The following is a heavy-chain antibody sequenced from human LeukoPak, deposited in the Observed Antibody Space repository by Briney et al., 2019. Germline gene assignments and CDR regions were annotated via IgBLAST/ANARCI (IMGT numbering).Heavy chain of an antibody. CDR3: ARAIAVAGTGVDH. D-gene: IGHD6-19*01. Sequence: ASVKVSCKASGYTFINYGISWVRQAPGQGLEWMGWISAYNGNTNYAQKLQGRVTMTTDTSTSTAYMELRSLRSDDTAVYYCARAIAVAGTGVDHWGQGTLVTVSS. CDR1: GYTFINYG. V-gene: IGHV1-18*01. CDR2: ISAYNGNT. J-gene: IGHJ4*02.